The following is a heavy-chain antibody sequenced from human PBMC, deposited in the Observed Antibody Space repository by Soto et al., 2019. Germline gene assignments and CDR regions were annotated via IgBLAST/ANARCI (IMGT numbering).Heavy chain of an antibody. D-gene: IGHD7-27*01. CDR2: IIPVLSVA. CDR3: AKSPHPGSAPSSYYGVDV. Sequence: QVQLVQSGAEVKKPGSAVRVSCKASGGTFTNYIITWVRQAPGQGLEWMGRIIPVLSVAYYAQKFQGRVTLSADKSTTTAYMDFSSLTSDDTAVYYCAKSPHPGSAPSSYYGVDVWGQGTAVTVSS. J-gene: IGHJ6*02. V-gene: IGHV1-69*02. CDR1: GGTFTNYI.